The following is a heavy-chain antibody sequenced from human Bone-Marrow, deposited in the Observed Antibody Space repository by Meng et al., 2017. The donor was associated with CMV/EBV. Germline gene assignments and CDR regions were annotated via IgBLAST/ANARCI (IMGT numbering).Heavy chain of an antibody. D-gene: IGHD1-14*01. J-gene: IGHJ5*02. V-gene: IGHV4-34*01. CDR3: ARRLPGGWFDP. CDR1: GGSFSGYY. CDR2: INHSGST. Sequence: SETLSLTCAVYGGSFSGYYWSWIRQPPGKGLEWIGEINHSGSTNYNPSLKSRVTISVDTSKNQFSLKLSSVTAADTAVYYGARRLPGGWFDPWGQGTLVTVSS.